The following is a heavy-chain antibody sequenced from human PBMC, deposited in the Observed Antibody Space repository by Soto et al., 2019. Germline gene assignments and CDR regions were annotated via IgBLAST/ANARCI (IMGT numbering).Heavy chain of an antibody. V-gene: IGHV3-33*01. CDR2: IWYDGSNK. Sequence: GGSLRLSCAASGFTFSSYGMHWVRQAPGKGLEWVAVIWYDGSNKYYADSVKGRFTISRDNSKNTLYLQMNSLRAEDTAAYYCARNTGSGYYYGMDVWGQGTTVTVSS. CDR1: GFTFSSYG. J-gene: IGHJ6*02. D-gene: IGHD1-1*01. CDR3: ARNTGSGYYYGMDV.